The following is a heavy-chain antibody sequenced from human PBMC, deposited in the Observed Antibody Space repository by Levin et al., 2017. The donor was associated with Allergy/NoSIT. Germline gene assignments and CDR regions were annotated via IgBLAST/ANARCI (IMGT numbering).Heavy chain of an antibody. J-gene: IGHJ4*02. CDR1: GGSISSYY. CDR2: ISDRGNT. CDR3: ARGYDFRGRPFDY. Sequence: SQTLSLTCTVSGGSISSYYWTWIRQPPGKGLEWIGYISDRGNTNYTPSLKSRVTISVDTSKSQFSLKLSSVTAADTAVYYCARGYDFRGRPFDYWGQGTLVTVSS. V-gene: IGHV4-59*01. D-gene: IGHD3-3*01.